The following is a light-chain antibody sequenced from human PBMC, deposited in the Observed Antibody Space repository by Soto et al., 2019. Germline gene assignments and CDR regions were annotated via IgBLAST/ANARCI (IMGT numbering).Light chain of an antibody. V-gene: IGLV2-23*01. Sequence: SVLAKPASVYGLPGQSITGSCTGAGVYVGPYRLVSWYQQHTGKAPKVVIYEGHQRPSGVPERFSGSNSVNTASLTISGLQTDDEAHYYCCLYVGATTYVFGTGTKVTVL. J-gene: IGLJ1*01. CDR3: CLYVGATTYV. CDR1: GVYVGPYRL. CDR2: EGH.